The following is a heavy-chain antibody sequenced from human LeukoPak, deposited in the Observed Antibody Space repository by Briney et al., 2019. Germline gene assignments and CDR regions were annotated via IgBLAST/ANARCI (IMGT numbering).Heavy chain of an antibody. CDR1: GFTFSSYA. V-gene: IGHV3-9*01. J-gene: IGHJ4*02. CDR3: AKARGSIAVAGTNYFDY. Sequence: GGSLRLSCAASGFTFSSYAMHWVRQAPGKGLEWVSGISWNSGSIGYADSVKGRFTISRDNAKNSLYPQMNSLRAEDTALYYCAKARGSIAVAGTNYFDYWGQGTLVTVSS. D-gene: IGHD6-19*01. CDR2: ISWNSGSI.